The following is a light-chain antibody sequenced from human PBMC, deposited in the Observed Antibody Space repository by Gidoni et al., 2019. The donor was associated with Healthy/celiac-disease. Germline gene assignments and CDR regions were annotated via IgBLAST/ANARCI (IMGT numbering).Light chain of an antibody. CDR3: GTWDSSLSASVV. J-gene: IGLJ2*01. V-gene: IGLV1-51*01. Sequence: QSVLTQPPSLSAAPGQKVTISCSGSSSNIGNNYVSWYQQLPGTAPKLLIYDNNKRPSGIPDRFSGSKSVTSATLGITGLQTGDEADYYCGTWDSSLSASVVFGGGTKLTVL. CDR2: DNN. CDR1: SSNIGNNY.